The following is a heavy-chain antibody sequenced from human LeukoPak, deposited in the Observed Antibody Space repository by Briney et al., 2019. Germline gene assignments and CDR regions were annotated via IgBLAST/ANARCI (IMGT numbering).Heavy chain of an antibody. J-gene: IGHJ4*02. CDR1: GFTFSSYS. D-gene: IGHD1-26*01. Sequence: GGSLRLSCAASGFTFSSYSMNWVRQAPGKGLEWVSYISSSSSTIYYADSVKGRFTISRDNAKNSLYLQMNSLGAEDTAVYYCARESPEGAFDYWGQGTLVTVSS. V-gene: IGHV3-48*01. CDR3: ARESPEGAFDY. CDR2: ISSSSSTI.